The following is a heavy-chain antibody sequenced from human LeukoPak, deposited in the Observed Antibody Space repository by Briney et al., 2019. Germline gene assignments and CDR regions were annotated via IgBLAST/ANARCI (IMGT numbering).Heavy chain of an antibody. D-gene: IGHD6-13*01. CDR2: ISWDGGST. J-gene: IGHJ4*02. CDR1: GFTFDDYA. V-gene: IGHV3-43D*04. Sequence: GGSLRLSCAASGFTFDDYAMHWVRQAPGKGLEWVSLISWDGGSTYCADSVKGRFTIPRDNSKNSLYLQMNSLRAEDTALYYCAKDEGVAAASFDYWGQGTLVTVSS. CDR3: AKDEGVAAASFDY.